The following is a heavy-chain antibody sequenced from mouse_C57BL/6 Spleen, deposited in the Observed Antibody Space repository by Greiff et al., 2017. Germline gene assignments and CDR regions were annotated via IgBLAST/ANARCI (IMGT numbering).Heavy chain of an antibody. CDR2: IAPNSGGT. J-gene: IGHJ2*01. D-gene: IGHD2-5*01. Sequence: QVQLQQPGAELVKPGASVKLSCKASGYTFTSYWMHWVKQRPGRGLEWIGRIAPNSGGTKYNEKFKSKATLTVDKPSSTAYMQLSSLTSEDSAVYFCARYDYSNCFDYWGQGTTLTVSS. CDR1: GYTFTSYW. CDR3: ARYDYSNCFDY. V-gene: IGHV1-72*01.